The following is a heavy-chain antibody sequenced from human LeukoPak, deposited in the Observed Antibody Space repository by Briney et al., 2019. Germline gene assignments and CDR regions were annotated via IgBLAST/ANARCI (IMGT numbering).Heavy chain of an antibody. CDR1: GFTVISNY. CDR3: AKEAGQIFDFEY. D-gene: IGHD2/OR15-2a*01. J-gene: IGHJ4*02. V-gene: IGHV3-21*04. Sequence: GGSLSLSCAASGFTVISNYMSWVRQAPGKGLEWVSSISSSTSYIYYADSVKGRFTISRDNSKNTLYLQMNSLRAEDTAVYYCAKEAGQIFDFEYWGQGTLVTVSS. CDR2: ISSSTSYI.